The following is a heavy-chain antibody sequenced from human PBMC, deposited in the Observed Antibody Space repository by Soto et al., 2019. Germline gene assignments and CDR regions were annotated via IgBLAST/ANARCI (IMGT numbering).Heavy chain of an antibody. CDR3: AEDRCSGGSCQTAWSDP. CDR2: ISGSGGST. D-gene: IGHD2-15*01. Sequence: EVQLLESGGGLVQPGGSLRLSCAASGFSFSSYAMNWVRQAPGKGLEWVSVISGSGGSTYYADSLRGRFTLSRDNSKNKLYLQMSSLRAEDTAIYYCAEDRCSGGSCQTAWSDPWGQGTLVTVSS. V-gene: IGHV3-23*01. J-gene: IGHJ5*02. CDR1: GFSFSSYA.